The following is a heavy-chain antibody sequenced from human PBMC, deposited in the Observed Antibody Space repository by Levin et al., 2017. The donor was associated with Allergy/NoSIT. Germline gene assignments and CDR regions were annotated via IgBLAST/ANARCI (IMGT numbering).Heavy chain of an antibody. CDR2: ISGSGGTT. CDR1: GFTFSDYA. Sequence: GGSLRLSYAASGFTFSDYAMTWVRQAPGKGLEWVSAISGSGGTTYYADSVKGRFTFSRDNSKNTLYLQMNSLRAEDTAVYYCAKGLNYGSKHYFDYWGQGTLVTVSS. CDR3: AKGLNYGSKHYFDY. V-gene: IGHV3-23*01. D-gene: IGHD4-23*01. J-gene: IGHJ4*02.